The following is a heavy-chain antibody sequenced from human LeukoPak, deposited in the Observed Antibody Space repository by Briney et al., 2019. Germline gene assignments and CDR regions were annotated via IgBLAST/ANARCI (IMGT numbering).Heavy chain of an antibody. J-gene: IGHJ4*02. CDR1: GGSISSYY. V-gene: IGHV4-59*08. CDR3: ARHLSTIAAAEY. D-gene: IGHD6-13*01. Sequence: NPSETLSLTCTVSGGSISSYYWSWIRQPPGKGLDWIGYIYYSGSTNYNPSLKSRVTISVDTSKNQFSLKLSSVTAADTAVYYCARHLSTIAAAEYWGQGTLVTVSS. CDR2: IYYSGST.